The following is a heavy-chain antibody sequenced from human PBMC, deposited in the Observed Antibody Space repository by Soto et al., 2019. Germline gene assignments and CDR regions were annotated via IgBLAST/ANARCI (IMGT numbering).Heavy chain of an antibody. CDR1: GGTFSSYA. CDR3: AGHSSGVPGYYYGMDV. Sequence: QVQLEQSGAEVKKPGSSVKVSCKASGGTFSSYAISWVRQAPGQGLEWMGGIIPIFDTADYAQKFQGRVTITADESTNTAYMELSSLRSEDTAVYYCAGHSSGVPGYYYGMDVWGQGTTVTVSS. J-gene: IGHJ6*02. V-gene: IGHV1-69*12. CDR2: IIPIFDTA. D-gene: IGHD3-22*01.